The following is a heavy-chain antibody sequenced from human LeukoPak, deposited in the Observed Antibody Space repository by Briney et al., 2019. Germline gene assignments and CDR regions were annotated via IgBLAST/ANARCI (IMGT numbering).Heavy chain of an antibody. CDR2: IKQDGSEK. CDR1: GFTFNSYW. Sequence: PGGSLRLSCAASGFTFNSYWMSWVRQAPGKGLEWVANIKQDGSEKYYVDSVKGRFTISRDNAKNSLYLQMNSLRAEDTAVYYCARDSMYYYDSSGDVPDYWGQGTLVTVSS. D-gene: IGHD3-22*01. V-gene: IGHV3-7*01. CDR3: ARDSMYYYDSSGDVPDY. J-gene: IGHJ4*02.